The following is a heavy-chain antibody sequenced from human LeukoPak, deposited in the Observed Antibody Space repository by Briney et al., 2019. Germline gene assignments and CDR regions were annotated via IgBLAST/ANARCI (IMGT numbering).Heavy chain of an antibody. V-gene: IGHV3-23*01. CDR3: AKDSGYSSSWFPGNYFDY. D-gene: IGHD6-13*01. J-gene: IGHJ4*02. CDR1: GFTFSSYA. CDR2: ISGSGGST. Sequence: PGGSLRLSCAASGFTFSSYAMSWVRQAPGKGLEWVSAISGSGGSTYYADSVKGRFTISRDNSKNTLYLQMNSLRAEDTAVYYCAKDSGYSSSWFPGNYFDYWGQGTLVTVPS.